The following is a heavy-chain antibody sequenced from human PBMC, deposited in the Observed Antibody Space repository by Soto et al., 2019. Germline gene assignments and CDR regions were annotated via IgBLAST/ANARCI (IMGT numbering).Heavy chain of an antibody. Sequence: QVQLVQSGAEVKKPGASVKVSCKASGYTFSSYGITWVRQAHGQGLEWMAWISTYNGNTNYAQNLQGRVTMTTDTSTSTAYRDLWSLRSDDTAVYYCARDRDVWGTYPHYGLDVWGQGTTVTVSS. CDR1: GYTFSSYG. J-gene: IGHJ6*02. V-gene: IGHV1-18*01. CDR3: ARDRDVWGTYPHYGLDV. CDR2: ISTYNGNT. D-gene: IGHD3-16*02.